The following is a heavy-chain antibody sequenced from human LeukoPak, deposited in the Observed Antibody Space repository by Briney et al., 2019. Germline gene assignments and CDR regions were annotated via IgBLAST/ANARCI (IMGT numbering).Heavy chain of an antibody. J-gene: IGHJ4*02. Sequence: GGSLRLSCAASGFTFSSYSMHWVRQAPGKGLEYVSAISSNGGSTYYANSVKGRFTISRDISKNTLYLQVGSLRAEDMAIYYCARGSTSYDILTGYSYWGQGTLVTVSS. D-gene: IGHD3-9*01. V-gene: IGHV3-64*01. CDR3: ARGSTSYDILTGYSY. CDR1: GFTFSSYS. CDR2: ISSNGGST.